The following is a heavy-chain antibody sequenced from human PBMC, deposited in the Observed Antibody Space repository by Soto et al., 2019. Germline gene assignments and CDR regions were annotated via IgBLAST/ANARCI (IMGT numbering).Heavy chain of an antibody. CDR2: ISYDGSNK. CDR1: GFAFSSYA. J-gene: IGHJ6*02. Sequence: PGGSLRLSCAASGFAFSSYAMHWVRQAPGKGLEWVAVISYDGSNKYYADSVKGRFTISRDNSKNTLYLQMNSLRAEDTAVYYCARDRITGTTGAYYYYGMDVWGQGTTVTVSS. D-gene: IGHD1-7*01. V-gene: IGHV3-30-3*01. CDR3: ARDRITGTTGAYYYYGMDV.